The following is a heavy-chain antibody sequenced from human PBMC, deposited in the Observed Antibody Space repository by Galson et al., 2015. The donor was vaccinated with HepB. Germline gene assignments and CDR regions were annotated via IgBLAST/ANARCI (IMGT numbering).Heavy chain of an antibody. D-gene: IGHD1-26*01. CDR2: IKSKTDGGTT. CDR3: TTKKWELGGDY. J-gene: IGHJ4*02. V-gene: IGHV3-15*01. CDR1: GFTFSNAW. Sequence: SLRLSCAASGFTFSNAWMSWVRQAPGKGLEWVGRIKSKTDGGTTDYAAPVKGRFTISRDDSKNTLYLQINSLKTEDTAVYYCTTKKWELGGDYWGQGTLVTVSS.